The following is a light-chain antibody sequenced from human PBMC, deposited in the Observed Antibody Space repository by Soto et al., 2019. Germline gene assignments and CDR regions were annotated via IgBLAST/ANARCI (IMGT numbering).Light chain of an antibody. V-gene: IGKV3-15*01. J-gene: IGKJ4*02. CDR1: QSLSSN. Sequence: IVMTQSPASLSVSPGERATLSYRASQSLSSNLAWYQQKPGQAPRLLIYGASTRATGIPAKFFSGGSWAKVTLTNISRLAEDFIGFYYRQHPIQPRTFGGGTKVDIK. CDR3: RQHPIQPRT. CDR2: GAS.